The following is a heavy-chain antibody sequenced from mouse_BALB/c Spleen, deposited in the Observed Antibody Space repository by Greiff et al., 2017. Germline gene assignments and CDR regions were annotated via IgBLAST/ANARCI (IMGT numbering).Heavy chain of an antibody. Sequence: EVKLQESGAELVKPGASVKLSCTASGFNIKDTYMHWVKQRPEQGLEWIGRIDPANGNTKYDPKFQGKATITADTSSNTAYLQLSSLTSEDTAVYYCNAALLKVPFDYWGQGTTLTVSS. CDR1: GFNIKDTY. CDR2: IDPANGNT. CDR3: NAALLKVPFDY. D-gene: IGHD2-14*01. V-gene: IGHV14-3*02. J-gene: IGHJ2*01.